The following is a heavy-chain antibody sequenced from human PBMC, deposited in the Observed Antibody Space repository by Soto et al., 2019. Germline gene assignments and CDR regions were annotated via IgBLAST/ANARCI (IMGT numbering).Heavy chain of an antibody. CDR2: IWYDGSKK. CDR3: ARDASYYSLWRGYYPSRNGMDV. CDR1: GFTFSSFG. Sequence: QVQVVESGGGVVQPGRSLRLSCAASGFTFSSFGMHWVRQAPGKGLEWVSLIWYDGSKKSYGDSVKGRFTISRDNSRNTVYLQMNSLRADDTAVYYCARDASYYSLWRGYYPSRNGMDVWCQGTTVTVSS. V-gene: IGHV3-33*01. D-gene: IGHD3-3*01. J-gene: IGHJ6*02.